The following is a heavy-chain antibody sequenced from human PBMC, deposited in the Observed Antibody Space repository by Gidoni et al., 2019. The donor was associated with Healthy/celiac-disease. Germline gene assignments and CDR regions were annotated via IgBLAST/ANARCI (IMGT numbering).Heavy chain of an antibody. CDR2: IIPIVGTA. V-gene: IGHV1-69*01. CDR1: GGTFSSYA. CDR3: ARDNRGYSYEPLSGYYYGMDV. D-gene: IGHD5-18*01. J-gene: IGHJ6*02. Sequence: QVQLVQSGAEVKKPGSSVKVSCKASGGTFSSYAISWVRQAPGQGLEWMGGIIPIVGTANYAQKFQGRVTITADESTSTAYMELSSLRSEDTAVYYCARDNRGYSYEPLSGYYYGMDVWGQGTTVTVSS.